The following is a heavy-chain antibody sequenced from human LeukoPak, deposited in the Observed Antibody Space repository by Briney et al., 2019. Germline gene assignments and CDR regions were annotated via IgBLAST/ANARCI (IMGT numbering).Heavy chain of an antibody. V-gene: IGHV4-59*01. CDR1: GGSISSYY. CDR2: IYYSGST. J-gene: IGHJ3*02. D-gene: IGHD3-22*01. Sequence: SETLSLTCTVSGGSISSYYWSWIRQPPGKGLEWIGYIYYSGSTNYNPSLKSRVTISVDTSKNQFSLKLSSVTAADTAVYYCAREGLNGYYYDSSGYHDAFDIWGQGTMVTVSS. CDR3: AREGLNGYYYDSSGYHDAFDI.